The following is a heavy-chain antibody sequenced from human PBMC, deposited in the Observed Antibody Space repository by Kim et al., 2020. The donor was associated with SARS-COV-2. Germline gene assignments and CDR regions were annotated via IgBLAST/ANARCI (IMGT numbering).Heavy chain of an antibody. J-gene: IGHJ4*02. CDR2: IDGSDGTT. CDR1: GFTFIGHA. Sequence: GGSLRLSFTTSGFTFIGHAMSWVRQAPGQRLEWVSSIDGSDGTTYYVDSVKGRFTISRDDAKNTLYLQMRALRADDTATYYCMKGGWGWIWDHWGQGTLVTVSS. V-gene: IGHV3-23*01. CDR3: MKGGWGWIWDH. D-gene: IGHD2-2*03.